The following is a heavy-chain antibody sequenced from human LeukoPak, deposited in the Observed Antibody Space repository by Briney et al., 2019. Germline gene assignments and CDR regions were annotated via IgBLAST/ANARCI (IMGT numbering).Heavy chain of an antibody. Sequence: PGGSPRLSCAASGFNFGYYGMHWVRQAPGKGLEWVAIMSHDSSDEFYADSVKGRFTISRDNSRITLYLQMNTLRPDDTALYYCARERHFDWLFGFGPWGQGTVVTVSS. V-gene: IGHV3-30*03. CDR3: ARERHFDWLFGFGP. CDR1: GFNFGYYG. CDR2: MSHDSSDE. J-gene: IGHJ5*02. D-gene: IGHD3-9*01.